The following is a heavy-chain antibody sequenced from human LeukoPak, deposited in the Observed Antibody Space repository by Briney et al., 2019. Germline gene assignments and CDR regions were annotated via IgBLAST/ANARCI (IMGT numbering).Heavy chain of an antibody. CDR1: GGSFSGYY. V-gene: IGHV4-34*01. D-gene: IGHD6-13*01. CDR3: ARIAAADPVAFDI. J-gene: IGHJ3*02. CDR2: INHSGST. Sequence: ETLSLTCAVYGGSFSGYYWSCIRQPPGKGLEWIGEINHSGSTNYNPSLKSRVTISVDTSKNQFSLKLSSVTAADTAVYYCARIAAADPVAFDIWGQGTMVTVSS.